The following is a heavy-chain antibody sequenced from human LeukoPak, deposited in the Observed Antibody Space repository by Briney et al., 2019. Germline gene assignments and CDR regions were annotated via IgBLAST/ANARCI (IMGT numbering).Heavy chain of an antibody. D-gene: IGHD3-3*01. V-gene: IGHV3-23*01. CDR2: ITGSGGDT. Sequence: GGSLRLSCAASGFTSTTYAMTWVRQAPGKGLEWVSSITGSGGDTYSADSVKGRFTISRDNSRNTLHLQMNSLRAEDTAVYYCAKDLGRFGVGVSLDFWGLGTLVTVAS. CDR1: GFTSTTYA. J-gene: IGHJ4*02. CDR3: AKDLGRFGVGVSLDF.